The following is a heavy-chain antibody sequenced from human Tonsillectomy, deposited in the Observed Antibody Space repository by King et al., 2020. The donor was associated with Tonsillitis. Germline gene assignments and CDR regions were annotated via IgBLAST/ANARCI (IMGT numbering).Heavy chain of an antibody. J-gene: IGHJ5*02. CDR2: IYHSGST. Sequence: LQLQESGPGLVKPSGTLSLTCAVSGGSISSSNWWSWVRQPPGKGLEWIGEIYHSGSTNYNPSLKSRVTISVDKSKNQFSLKLSSVTAADTAVYYWARDITAGVVRGVIRENWFDPWGQGTLVTVSS. CDR1: GGSISSSNW. V-gene: IGHV4-4*02. D-gene: IGHD3-10*01. CDR3: ARDITAGVVRGVIRENWFDP.